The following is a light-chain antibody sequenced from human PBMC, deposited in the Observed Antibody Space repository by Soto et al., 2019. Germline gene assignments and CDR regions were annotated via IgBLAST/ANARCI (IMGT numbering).Light chain of an antibody. CDR1: QSVSSNY. J-gene: IGKJ2*01. CDR2: GAS. CDR3: QQYVSSPMYT. Sequence: EIVLTQSTGTLSLSPGERATLSCRASQSVSSNYLAWYQQKPGQAPRLLFYGASSRATGIPDRFSGSGSGTDFTLTISRLEPEDFAVYYCQQYVSSPMYTFGQGTKLEIK. V-gene: IGKV3-20*01.